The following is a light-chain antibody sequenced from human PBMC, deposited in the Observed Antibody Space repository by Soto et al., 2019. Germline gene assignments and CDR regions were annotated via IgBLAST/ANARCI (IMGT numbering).Light chain of an antibody. Sequence: EILMTQSPATLSVSPGERVILSCRASQSVGSTLAWYQQKPGQAPRLLIRGASTRATGVPARFSGSGSGTEFTLTISSLQSEDFAVHYCQQYSTSLTFGGGTTLEIK. CDR2: GAS. J-gene: IGKJ4*02. V-gene: IGKV3-15*01. CDR3: QQYSTSLT. CDR1: QSVGST.